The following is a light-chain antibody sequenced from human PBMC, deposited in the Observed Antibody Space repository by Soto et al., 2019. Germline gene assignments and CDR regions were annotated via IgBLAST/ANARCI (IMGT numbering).Light chain of an antibody. CDR2: AAS. CDR3: QKYNSAPWT. CDR1: QDINNY. Sequence: DTQMTQSPSSLSASVGDRVTITCRASQDINNYLAWYQQKPGKVPKLLISAASTLQSGVPSRFSGTGYGTDFTLTISSLLPEDVATYYCQKYNSAPWTFGQGTKVEIK. V-gene: IGKV1-27*01. J-gene: IGKJ1*01.